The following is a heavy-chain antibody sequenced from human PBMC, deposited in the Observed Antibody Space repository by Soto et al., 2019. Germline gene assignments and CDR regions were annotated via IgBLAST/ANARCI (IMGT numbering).Heavy chain of an antibody. CDR2: INHSGST. CDR3: ARATVTVDY. J-gene: IGHJ4*02. CDR1: GGSFSGYY. V-gene: IGHV4-34*01. Sequence: SETLSLTCAVYGGSFSGYYWSWIRQPPGKGLEWIGEINHSGSTNYNPSLKSRVTISVDTSKNQFSLKLSSVTAADTAVYYCARATVTVDYWGQGTLVTVSS. D-gene: IGHD4-17*01.